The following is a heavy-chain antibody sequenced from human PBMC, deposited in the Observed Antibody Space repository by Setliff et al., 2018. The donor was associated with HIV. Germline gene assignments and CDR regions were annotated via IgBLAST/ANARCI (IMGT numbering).Heavy chain of an antibody. J-gene: IGHJ2*01. Sequence: GASVKVSCKASGYTFTRYYMHWARQAPGQGLEWMGIINPSGGTTSYAQHFQDRVTMTRDTSTSTDYMELSSLRSDDTAVYYCARVSSSWTGGYFDLWGRGTLVTVPS. CDR2: INPSGGTT. D-gene: IGHD6-13*01. CDR3: ARVSSSWTGGYFDL. V-gene: IGHV1-46*01. CDR1: GYTFTRYY.